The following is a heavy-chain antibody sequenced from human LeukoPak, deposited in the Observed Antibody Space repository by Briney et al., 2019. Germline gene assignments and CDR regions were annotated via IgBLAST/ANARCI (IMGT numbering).Heavy chain of an antibody. CDR2: ISAYNGNT. D-gene: IGHD3-10*01. J-gene: IGHJ4*02. V-gene: IGHV1-18*01. CDR1: GYTFTSYG. Sequence: ASVKVSCKASGYTFTSYGISWVRQAPGQGLEWMGWISAYNGNTNYAQKLQGRVTMTTDTSTSTAYMELRSLRSDDTAVYYCASSRASGSYYNGRTRYYFDYWGQGTLVTVSS. CDR3: ASSRASGSYYNGRTRYYFDY.